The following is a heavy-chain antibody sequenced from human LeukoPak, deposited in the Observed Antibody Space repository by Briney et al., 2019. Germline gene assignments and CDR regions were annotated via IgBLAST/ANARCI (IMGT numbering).Heavy chain of an antibody. J-gene: IGHJ4*02. CDR3: ARSYFDWLPSALVY. Sequence: SETLSLTCTVSGGSISSYYWSWIRQPPGKGLEWIGYIYTSGSTNYNPSLKSRVTISVDTSKNQFSLKLSSVTAADTAVYYCARSYFDWLPSALVYWGQGTLVTVSS. V-gene: IGHV4-4*09. CDR1: GGSISSYY. CDR2: IYTSGST. D-gene: IGHD3-9*01.